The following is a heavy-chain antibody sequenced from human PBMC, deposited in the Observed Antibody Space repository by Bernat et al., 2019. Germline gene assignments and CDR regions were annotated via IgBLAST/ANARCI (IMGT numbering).Heavy chain of an antibody. V-gene: IGHV4-39*01. J-gene: IGHJ3*02. CDR2: IYYSGST. Sequence: QLQLQESGPGLVKPSETLSLTCTVSGGFISSSSYYWGWIRQPPGKGLEWIGSIYYSGSTYYNPYLKSRVTISVDTSKNQFSLKLSSVTAADTAVYYCARNYYGSGSYYVDAFDIWGQGTMVTVSS. D-gene: IGHD3-10*01. CDR1: GGFISSSSYY. CDR3: ARNYYGSGSYYVDAFDI.